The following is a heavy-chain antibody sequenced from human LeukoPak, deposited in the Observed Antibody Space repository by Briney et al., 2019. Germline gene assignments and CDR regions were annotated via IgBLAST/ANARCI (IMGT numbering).Heavy chain of an antibody. Sequence: GGSLRLSCAASGFTFSSYGMHWVRQAPGKGLEWVAFIRYDGSNKYYADSVKGRFTISRDNSKNTLYLQMNSLRAEDTAVYYCAKDRTIFGPFPGYWGQGTLVTVSS. CDR2: IRYDGSNK. J-gene: IGHJ4*02. CDR1: GFTFSSYG. CDR3: AKDRTIFGPFPGY. V-gene: IGHV3-30*02. D-gene: IGHD3-3*01.